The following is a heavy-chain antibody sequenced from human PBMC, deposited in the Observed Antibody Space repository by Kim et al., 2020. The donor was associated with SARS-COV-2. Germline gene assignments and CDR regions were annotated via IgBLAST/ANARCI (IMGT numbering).Heavy chain of an antibody. V-gene: IGHV3-33*01. J-gene: IGHJ6*02. Sequence: GGSLRLSCAASGFTFSSYGMHWVRQAPGKGLEWVAVIWYDGSNKYYADSVKGRFTISRDNSKNTLYLQMNSLRAEDTAVYYCARDPAVPQYYYYGMDVWGQGTTVTVSS. D-gene: IGHD6-13*01. CDR2: IWYDGSNK. CDR3: ARDPAVPQYYYYGMDV. CDR1: GFTFSSYG.